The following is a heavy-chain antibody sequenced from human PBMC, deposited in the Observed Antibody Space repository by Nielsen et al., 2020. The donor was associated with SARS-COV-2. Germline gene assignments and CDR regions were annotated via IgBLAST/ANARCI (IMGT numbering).Heavy chain of an antibody. CDR1: GFTFSSYS. J-gene: IGHJ6*02. Sequence: GESLKISCAASGFTFSSYSMNWVRQAPGKGLEWVSSISSSSSYIYYADSVKGRFTISRDNAKNSLYLQMNSLRAEDTAVYYCARDAPTEHYDFWSGYNYYYYGMDVWGQGTTVTVSS. D-gene: IGHD3-3*01. CDR3: ARDAPTEHYDFWSGYNYYYYGMDV. V-gene: IGHV3-21*01. CDR2: ISSSSSYI.